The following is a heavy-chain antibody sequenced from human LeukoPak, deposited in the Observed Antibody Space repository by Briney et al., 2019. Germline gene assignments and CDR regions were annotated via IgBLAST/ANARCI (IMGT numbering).Heavy chain of an antibody. CDR3: ARALYSSGWYRRLDY. Sequence: SGGSLRLSCAASGFTVSSNYMSWVRQAPGKGLEWVSVIYSGGSTYYADSVKGRFTISRDNSKNTLYLQMNSLRAEDTAVYYCARALYSSGWYRRLDYWGQGTLVTVSS. CDR1: GFTVSSNY. D-gene: IGHD6-19*01. J-gene: IGHJ4*02. CDR2: IYSGGST. V-gene: IGHV3-53*01.